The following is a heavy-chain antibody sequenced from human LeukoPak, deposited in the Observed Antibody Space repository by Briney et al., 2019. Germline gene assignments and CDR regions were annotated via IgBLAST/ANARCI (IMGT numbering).Heavy chain of an antibody. V-gene: IGHV3-21*01. J-gene: IGHJ5*02. CDR3: ASRYYDFWSGQENNWFDP. D-gene: IGHD3-3*01. CDR2: ISSSSSYI. CDR1: GFTFSSYS. Sequence: PGGSLRLSCAASGFTFSSYSMNWVRQAPGKGLGWVSSISSSSSYIYYADSVKGRFTISRDNAKNSLYLQMNSLRAEDTAVYYCASRYYDFWSGQENNWFDPWGQGTLVTVSS.